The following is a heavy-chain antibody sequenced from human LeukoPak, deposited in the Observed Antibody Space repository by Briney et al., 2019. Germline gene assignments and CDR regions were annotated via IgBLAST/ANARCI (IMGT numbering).Heavy chain of an antibody. CDR2: INPNSGGT. CDR3: ARDGVFYYGSGSYSRSYYYYMDV. V-gene: IGHV1-2*02. D-gene: IGHD3-10*01. CDR1: GYTFTGYY. Sequence: ASVKVSCKASGYTFTGYYMHWVRQAPGQGLEWMGWINPNSGGTNYAQKFQGRVTMTRDTSISTAYMELSRLRSDDTAVYYCARDGVFYYGSGSYSRSYYYYMDVWGKGTTVTVSS. J-gene: IGHJ6*03.